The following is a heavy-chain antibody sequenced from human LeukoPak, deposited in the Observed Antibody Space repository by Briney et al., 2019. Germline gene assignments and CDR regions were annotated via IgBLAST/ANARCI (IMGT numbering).Heavy chain of an antibody. D-gene: IGHD2-2*01. J-gene: IGHJ4*02. V-gene: IGHV3-30*18. CDR3: VKSHCSITNCYEKDFDY. CDR1: GFTFSNYD. Sequence: PGRSLRLSCAASGFTFSNYDMHWVRQAPGKGLEWVAVISYEEGHAYPANSVKGRFSISRDNSKNTLHLQMNSLRAEDTAVYYCVKSHCSITNCYEKDFDYWGQGALVTVSS. CDR2: ISYEEGHA.